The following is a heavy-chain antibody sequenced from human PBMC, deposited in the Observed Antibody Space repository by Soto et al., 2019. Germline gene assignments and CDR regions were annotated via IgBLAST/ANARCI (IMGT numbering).Heavy chain of an antibody. Sequence: GGSLRLSCAASGFTFSSYAMSWVRQASGKGLEWVSAIGGSGGSTYYADSVKGRFTISRDNSKNTLYLQMNSLRAEDTAVYYCAKAAARATTVRTGFDYWGQGTLVTVSS. V-gene: IGHV3-23*01. D-gene: IGHD1-26*01. CDR2: IGGSGGST. CDR3: AKAAARATTVRTGFDY. CDR1: GFTFSSYA. J-gene: IGHJ4*02.